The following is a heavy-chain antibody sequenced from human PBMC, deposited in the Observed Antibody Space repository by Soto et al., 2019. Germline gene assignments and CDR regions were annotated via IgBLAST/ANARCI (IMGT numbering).Heavy chain of an antibody. CDR2: ISYDGSNK. CDR3: AKEEGGMDV. Sequence: QVQLVESGGGVVQPGRSLRLSCAASGFTFSSYGMHWVRQAPGKGLEWGAVISYDGSNKYYADSVKGRFTISRDNAKNTLYLQMNSLRAEDTAVYYCAKEEGGMDVWGQGTTVTVSS. CDR1: GFTFSSYG. J-gene: IGHJ6*02. D-gene: IGHD3-16*01. V-gene: IGHV3-30*18.